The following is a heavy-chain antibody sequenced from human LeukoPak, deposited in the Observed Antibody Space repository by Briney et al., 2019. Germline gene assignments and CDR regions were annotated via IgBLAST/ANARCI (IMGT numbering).Heavy chain of an antibody. J-gene: IGHJ4*02. D-gene: IGHD3-10*01. V-gene: IGHV4-34*01. CDR2: INHSGST. CDR3: ARSYYGSGSYYHYPDY. CDR1: GFTFSSYA. Sequence: GSLRLSCAASGFTFSSYAMNWVRQAPGKGLEWIGEINHSGSTNYNPSLKSRVTISVDTSKNQFSLKLSSVTAADTAVYYCARSYYGSGSYYHYPDYWGQGTLVTVSS.